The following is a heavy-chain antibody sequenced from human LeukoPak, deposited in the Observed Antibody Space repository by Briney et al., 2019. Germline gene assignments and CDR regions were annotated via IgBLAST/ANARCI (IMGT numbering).Heavy chain of an antibody. V-gene: IGHV1-2*02. D-gene: IGHD6-13*01. CDR3: ARDPLGGIAAEPDY. CDR1: GYTFTVYY. CDR2: INPNSGGT. Sequence: ASVKVSCKASGYTFTVYYMHWVRQAPGQGLEYMGWINPNSGGTNYAQKFQGRVTMTRDTSISTAYMELSRLRSDDTAVYYCARDPLGGIAAEPDYWGQGTLVTVSS. J-gene: IGHJ4*02.